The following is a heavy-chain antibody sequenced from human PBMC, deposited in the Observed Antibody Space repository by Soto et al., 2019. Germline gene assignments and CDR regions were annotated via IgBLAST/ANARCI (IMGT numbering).Heavy chain of an antibody. J-gene: IGHJ4*02. CDR3: ARQRREYTPNLDY. CDR2: IYYSGST. CDR1: AGSISSSSFY. D-gene: IGHD2-15*01. V-gene: IGHV4-39*01. Sequence: SETLSLPCTVSAGSISSSSFYWGWIRQPPGKGLEWIGSIYYSGSTYYNPSLKSRVTISVDTSKNQFSLKLSSVTAADTAVYYCARQRREYTPNLDYWGQGTLGTVSS.